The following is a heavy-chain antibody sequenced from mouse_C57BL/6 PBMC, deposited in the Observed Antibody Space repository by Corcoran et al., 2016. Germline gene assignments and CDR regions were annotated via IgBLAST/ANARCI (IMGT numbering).Heavy chain of an antibody. D-gene: IGHD2-1*01. CDR2: INPNNGGT. CDR3: ARDYGNFLRGYFDY. CDR1: GYTFTDYY. J-gene: IGHJ2*01. V-gene: IGHV1-26*01. Sequence: EVQLQQSGPELVKPGASVKISCKASGYTFTDYYMNWVKQSHGKSLEWIGDINPNNGGTSYNQKFKGKATLTVDKSSSTAYMELRSLTSEDSAVYYCARDYGNFLRGYFDYWGQGTTLTVSS.